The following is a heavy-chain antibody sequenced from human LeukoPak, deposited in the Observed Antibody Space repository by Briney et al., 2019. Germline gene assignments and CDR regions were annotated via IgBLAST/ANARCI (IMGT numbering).Heavy chain of an antibody. CDR2: VYYSGST. Sequence: SETLSLTCTVSGGSISTYYWSWIRQAPGKGLEWIGYVYYSGSTEYDPSLKSRVTISVDTSKNQFSLKMNSVTAADTAVYYCAREEQWLVRDWGQGTLVTVSS. V-gene: IGHV4-59*01. J-gene: IGHJ4*02. CDR3: AREEQWLVRD. CDR1: GGSISTYY. D-gene: IGHD6-19*01.